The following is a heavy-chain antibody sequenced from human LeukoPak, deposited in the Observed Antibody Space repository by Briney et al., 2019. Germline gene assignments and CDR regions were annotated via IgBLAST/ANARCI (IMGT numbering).Heavy chain of an antibody. CDR2: ISSSSSYI. CDR1: GFTFSSYS. CDR3: ASGAIGWFDY. J-gene: IGHJ4*02. V-gene: IGHV3-21*01. D-gene: IGHD1-26*01. Sequence: GGSLRLSCAASGFTFSSYSMNWVRQAPGKGLEWVSSISSSSSYIYYADSVKGRFTISRDNSKNTLYLQMNSLRAEDTAVYYCASGAIGWFDYWGQGTLVTVSS.